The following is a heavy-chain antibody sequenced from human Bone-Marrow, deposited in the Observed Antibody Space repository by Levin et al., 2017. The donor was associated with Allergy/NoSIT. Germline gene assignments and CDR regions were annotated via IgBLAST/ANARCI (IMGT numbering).Heavy chain of an antibody. Sequence: GGSLRLSCTSSGFTFSTYHMHWVRQAPGKGPEWVAVISHDGSIIVYADFAKGRVTSTRDNSHNTVSLQMNRLRAEDTALYYCASYHDSSGYADSLDVWGQGTMVAVSS. CDR1: GFTFSTYH. CDR3: ASYHDSSGYADSLDV. V-gene: IGHV3-30-3*01. CDR2: ISHDGSII. J-gene: IGHJ3*01. D-gene: IGHD3-22*01.